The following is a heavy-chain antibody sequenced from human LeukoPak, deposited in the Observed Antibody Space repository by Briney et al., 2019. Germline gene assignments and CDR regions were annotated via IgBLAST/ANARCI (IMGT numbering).Heavy chain of an antibody. J-gene: IGHJ4*02. CDR3: ARVGSFVGQPNV. CDR1: GGSISSYY. CDR2: IYYSGST. V-gene: IGHV4-59*01. Sequence: PSETLSLTCTVSGGSISSYYWSWIRQPPGKGLEWIGYIYYSGSTNYNPSLKSRVTISVDTSKNQFSLKLSSVTAADTAVYYCARVGSFVGQPNVWGQGTLVTVSS. D-gene: IGHD3-10*01.